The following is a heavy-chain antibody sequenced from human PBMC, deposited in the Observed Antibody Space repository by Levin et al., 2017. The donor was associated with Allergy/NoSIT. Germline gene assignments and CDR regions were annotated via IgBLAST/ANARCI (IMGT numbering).Heavy chain of an antibody. J-gene: IGHJ4*02. CDR3: ARETTVTSRFDY. CDR2: IYYSGSV. Sequence: SETLSLTCTVSGDSISSISYYWGWIRQPPGKGLEWVGSIYYSGSVYSNPSLKSRLTISEDTSKNQFSLRLSSGTAADTAIYYCARETTVTSRFDYWGQGILVTVSS. CDR1: GDSISSISYY. V-gene: IGHV4-39*02. D-gene: IGHD4-17*01.